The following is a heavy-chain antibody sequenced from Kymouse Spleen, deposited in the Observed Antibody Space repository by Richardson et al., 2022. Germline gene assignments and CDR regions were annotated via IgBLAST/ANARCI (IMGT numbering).Heavy chain of an antibody. CDR1: GFTFSSYG. Sequence: QVQLVESGGGVVQPGRSLRLSCAASGFTFSSYGMHWVRQAPGKGLEWVAVISYDGSNKYYADSVKGRFTISRDNSKNTLYLQMNSLRAEDTAVYYCAISVAHYYYYGMDVWGQGTTVTVSS. J-gene: IGHJ6*02. CDR3: AISVAHYYYYGMDV. V-gene: IGHV3-30*18. D-gene: IGHD6-19*01. CDR2: ISYDGSNK.